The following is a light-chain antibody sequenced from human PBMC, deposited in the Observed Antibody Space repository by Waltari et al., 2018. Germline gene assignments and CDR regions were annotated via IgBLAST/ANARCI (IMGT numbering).Light chain of an antibody. CDR1: SSDVGSYNL. CDR2: EVS. Sequence: QSALTQPASVSGSPGQSITISCTGTSSDVGSYNLVSWYQQHPGKAPKLMIYEVSKRPLGVSNGFSGAKSGNTASLTISGRQAEDEADYYCCSYAGSSTLVFGGGTKLTVL. J-gene: IGLJ2*01. V-gene: IGLV2-23*02. CDR3: CSYAGSSTLV.